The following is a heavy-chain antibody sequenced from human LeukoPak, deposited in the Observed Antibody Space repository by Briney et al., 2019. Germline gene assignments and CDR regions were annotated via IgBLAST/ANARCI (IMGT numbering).Heavy chain of an antibody. J-gene: IGHJ4*02. D-gene: IGHD3-9*01. CDR2: ISGSGNNA. CDR3: AEVDCRSRCSEGDY. CDR1: GFTFGSYA. V-gene: IGHV3-23*01. Sequence: HTGGSLRLSCAASGFTFGSYAMSWVRQAPGEGLEWVSAISGSGNNAYYADSVKGRFTISRDSSKNTLYLQMNSLRAEDKAVYYCAEVDCRSRCSEGDYWGQGTLVTVSS.